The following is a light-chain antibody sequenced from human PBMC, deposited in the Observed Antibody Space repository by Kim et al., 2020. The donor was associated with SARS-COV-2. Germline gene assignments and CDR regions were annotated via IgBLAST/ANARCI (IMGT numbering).Light chain of an antibody. J-gene: IGKJ4*01. CDR3: QQHNNWPIT. CDR2: SAA. CDR1: QYIRDN. V-gene: IGKV3-15*01. Sequence: SWSHGERATLSCRASQYIRDNFAWYQQTPGQVPRLLIYSAASRPTGIPVRFSGSGSGTEFTLTISSLQSEDFAIYYCQQHNNWPITFGGGTKLEI.